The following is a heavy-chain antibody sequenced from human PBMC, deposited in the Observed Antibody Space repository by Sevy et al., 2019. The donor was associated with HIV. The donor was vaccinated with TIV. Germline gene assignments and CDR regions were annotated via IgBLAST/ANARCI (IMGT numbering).Heavy chain of an antibody. D-gene: IGHD3-22*01. CDR1: GFTFSSYA. CDR2: ISGSGGST. CDR3: AKVRRSITMIVVVNGMDV. J-gene: IGHJ6*02. V-gene: IGHV3-23*01. Sequence: GGSLRLSCAASGFTFSSYAMSWVRQAPGKGLEWVPAISGSGGSTYYADSVKGRFTISRDNSKNTLYLQMNSLRAEDTAVYYCAKVRRSITMIVVVNGMDVWGQGTTVTVSS.